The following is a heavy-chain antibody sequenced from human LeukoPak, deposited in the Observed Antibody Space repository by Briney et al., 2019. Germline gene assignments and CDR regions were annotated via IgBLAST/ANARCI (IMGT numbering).Heavy chain of an antibody. CDR1: GESFSGYY. V-gene: IGHV4-34*01. CDR3: ARRKYSKTYYFDY. J-gene: IGHJ4*02. CDR2: INHSGST. D-gene: IGHD4-11*01. Sequence: SETLSLTCAVYGESFSGYYWSWIRQPPGKGLEWIGEINHSGSTNYNPSLKSRVTISVDTSKNQFSLKLGSVTAADTAVYYCARRKYSKTYYFDYWGQGTLVTVSS.